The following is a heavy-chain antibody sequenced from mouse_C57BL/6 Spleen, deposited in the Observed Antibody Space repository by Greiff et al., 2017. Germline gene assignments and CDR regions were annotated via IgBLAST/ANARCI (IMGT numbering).Heavy chain of an antibody. CDR2: ISSGGSYT. J-gene: IGHJ2*01. CDR1: GFTFSSYG. CDR3: AREGSSYYFDY. D-gene: IGHD1-1*01. Sequence: EVQLVESGGDLVKPGGSLKLSCAASGFTFSSYGMSWVRQTPDKRLEWVATISSGGSYTYYPDSVKWRFTISRDNAKNTLYLQMSSLKSEDTAMYYCAREGSSYYFDYWGQGTTLTVSS. V-gene: IGHV5-6*01.